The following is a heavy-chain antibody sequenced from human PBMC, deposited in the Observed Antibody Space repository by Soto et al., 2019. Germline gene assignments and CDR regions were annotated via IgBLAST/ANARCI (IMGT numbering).Heavy chain of an antibody. CDR3: ARGYDSSGYYLPILDY. J-gene: IGHJ4*02. Sequence: PSETLSLTCAVYGGSLSGYYWSWIRQSPGEGLEWIGEISHSGSTNYNPSLKSRVTISADTSKNWFPLRLYSVTAADTAVYYCARGYDSSGYYLPILDYWGLGALVTVS. CDR2: ISHSGST. D-gene: IGHD3-22*01. CDR1: GGSLSGYY. V-gene: IGHV4-34*01.